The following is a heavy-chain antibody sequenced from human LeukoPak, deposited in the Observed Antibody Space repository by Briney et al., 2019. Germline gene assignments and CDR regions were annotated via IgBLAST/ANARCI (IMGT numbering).Heavy chain of an antibody. CDR1: GFTFSSYA. D-gene: IGHD1-14*01. CDR2: ISYDGSNK. Sequence: GKSLRLSCAASGFTFSSYAMHWVRQAPGKGLEWVAVISYDGSNKYYADPVKGRFTISRDNSKNTLYLQMNSLRAEDTAVYYCATDVIAPGFDYWGQGTLVTVSS. J-gene: IGHJ4*02. V-gene: IGHV3-30-3*01. CDR3: ATDVIAPGFDY.